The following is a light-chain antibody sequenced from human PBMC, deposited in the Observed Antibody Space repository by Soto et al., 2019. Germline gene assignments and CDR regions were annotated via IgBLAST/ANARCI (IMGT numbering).Light chain of an antibody. J-gene: IGLJ3*02. V-gene: IGLV1-47*01. CDR1: SSNIGSNY. CDR3: AAWDDSHWV. Sequence: QSVLTQPPSASGTPGQRVTISCSGSSSNIGSNYVYWYQQLPGTAPKLLIYRNNQRPSGVPGRFSGSKSGTSASLAISGLRSEDEADYYCAAWDDSHWVFGGGTKVTVL. CDR2: RNN.